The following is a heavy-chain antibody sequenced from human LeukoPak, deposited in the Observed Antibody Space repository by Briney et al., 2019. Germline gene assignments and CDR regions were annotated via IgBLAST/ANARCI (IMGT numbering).Heavy chain of an antibody. J-gene: IGHJ4*02. CDR2: ISSSSTTI. CDR3: ARETRVRWTDY. D-gene: IGHD5-24*01. V-gene: IGHV3-48*01. CDR1: GFTFSSYS. Sequence: GGSLRLSCAASGFTFSSYSMMWVRQAPGKGLEWVSYISSSSTTIHYADSVKGRFTISRDNAKNSVYLQMNSLRAEDTAVYYCARETRVRWTDYWGQGILVTVSS.